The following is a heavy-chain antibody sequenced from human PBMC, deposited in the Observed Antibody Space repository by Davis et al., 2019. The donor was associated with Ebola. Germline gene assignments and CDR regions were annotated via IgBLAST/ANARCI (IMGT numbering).Heavy chain of an antibody. CDR3: ARGGLPAAQDY. CDR1: GFKFSDNW. V-gene: IGHV3-74*01. D-gene: IGHD2-2*01. J-gene: IGHJ4*02. CDR2: INSDGTTT. Sequence: LKISCAASGFKFSDNWMHWVRQAPGRGLVWVARINSDGTTTTYADSVKGRFTVSRDNARNTLSMRMTSLRDEDTAVYYCARGGLPAAQDYWGQGTLVTVSS.